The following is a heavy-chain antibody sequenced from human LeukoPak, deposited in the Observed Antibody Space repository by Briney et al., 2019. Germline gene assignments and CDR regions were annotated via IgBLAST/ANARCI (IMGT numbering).Heavy chain of an antibody. D-gene: IGHD5-24*01. CDR3: ARDGYNPTAFDI. Sequence: GGSLRLSCAASGFTFSSYGMRWVGQAPGRGGEWVSAISGSGGSTYYADSVKGRFTISRDNSKNTLYLQMNSLRAEDTAVYYCARDGYNPTAFDIWGQGTMVTVSS. CDR2: ISGSGGST. J-gene: IGHJ3*02. CDR1: GFTFSSYG. V-gene: IGHV3-23*01.